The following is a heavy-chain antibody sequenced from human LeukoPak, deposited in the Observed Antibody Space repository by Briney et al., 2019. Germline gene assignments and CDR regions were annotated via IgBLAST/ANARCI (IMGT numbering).Heavy chain of an antibody. V-gene: IGHV4-59*08. CDR3: ARLVGQYYLDY. Sequence: SETLSLTCTVSGGSISSYYWSWIRQPPGKGLEWIGYIYYSGSTNYNPSLKSRVTISVDTSKNQFSLKLSSVTAADTAVYYCARLVGQYYLDYWGQGTLVTVSS. CDR2: IYYSGST. CDR1: GGSISSYY. J-gene: IGHJ4*02.